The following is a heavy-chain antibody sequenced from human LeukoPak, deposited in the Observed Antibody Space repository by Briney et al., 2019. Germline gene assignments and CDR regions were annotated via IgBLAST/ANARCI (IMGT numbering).Heavy chain of an antibody. CDR1: GFTFDDYG. D-gene: IGHD5-12*01. Sequence: PGGSLRLSCAASGFTFDDYGMSWVRQAPGKGLEWVSSISSSSSYIYYADSVKGRFTISRDNAKNSLYLQMNSLRAEDTAVYYCARADIVATIPSFLGYWGQGTLVTVSS. V-gene: IGHV3-21*01. CDR2: ISSSSSYI. CDR3: ARADIVATIPSFLGY. J-gene: IGHJ4*02.